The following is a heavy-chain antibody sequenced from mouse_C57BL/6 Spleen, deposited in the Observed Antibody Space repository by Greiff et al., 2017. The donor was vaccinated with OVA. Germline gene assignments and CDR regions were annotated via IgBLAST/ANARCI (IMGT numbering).Heavy chain of an antibody. CDR3: ARLGRENYYAMDY. Sequence: QVQLQQPGAELVKPGASVKLSCKASGYTFTSYWMHWVKQRPGQGLEWIGMIHPNSGSTNYNEKFKSKATLTVDKSSSTAYMQLSSLTSEDSAVYDCARLGRENYYAMDYWGQGTSVTVSS. D-gene: IGHD4-1*01. CDR1: GYTFTSYW. CDR2: IHPNSGST. V-gene: IGHV1-64*01. J-gene: IGHJ4*01.